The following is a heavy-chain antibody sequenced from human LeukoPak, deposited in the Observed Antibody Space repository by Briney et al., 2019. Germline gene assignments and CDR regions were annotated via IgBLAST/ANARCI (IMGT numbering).Heavy chain of an antibody. CDR1: GGSISSSSYY. V-gene: IGHV4-39*01. D-gene: IGHD6-19*01. Sequence: SETLSLTCTVSGGSISSSSYYWGRIRQPPGKGRVWIGSNYYSGSTYYNPSLKSRVTISVDTYKIQFSLKLSSVTAADTAVYYCASGASASGWSDYWGQGTLVTVSS. CDR2: NYYSGST. CDR3: ASGASASGWSDY. J-gene: IGHJ4*02.